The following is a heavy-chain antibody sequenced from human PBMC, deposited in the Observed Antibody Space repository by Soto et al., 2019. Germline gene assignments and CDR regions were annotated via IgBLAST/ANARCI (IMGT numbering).Heavy chain of an antibody. V-gene: IGHV3-48*02. D-gene: IGHD6-19*01. CDR2: SSPRGDTI. CDR1: GFSLANYP. CDR3: AKGPHTNVGWPYYFES. Sequence: PGGSLRLSCVASGFSLANYPMNWVRQTPGKGLEWISYSSPRGDTIYYADSVEGRFTISRDNARNSLSLRMSSLRDEDSALYYCAKGPHTNVGWPYYFESWGQGVPVTVSS. J-gene: IGHJ4*02.